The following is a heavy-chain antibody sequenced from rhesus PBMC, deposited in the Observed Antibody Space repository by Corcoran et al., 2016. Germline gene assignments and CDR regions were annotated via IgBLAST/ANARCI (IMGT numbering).Heavy chain of an antibody. Sequence: QVQLQESGPGLVKPSETLSLTCAVSGGSVSSSNWWSWIRQPPGKGLEFIGYISGSSGSTYYNPALKSRVTISTEPSKNQFSLKLSSVTAADTAVYYCARIYDSGYFDYWGQGVLVTVSS. V-gene: IGHV4-65*01. CDR3: ARIYDSGYFDY. D-gene: IGHD3-28*01. CDR1: GGSVSSSNW. CDR2: ISGSSGST. J-gene: IGHJ4*01.